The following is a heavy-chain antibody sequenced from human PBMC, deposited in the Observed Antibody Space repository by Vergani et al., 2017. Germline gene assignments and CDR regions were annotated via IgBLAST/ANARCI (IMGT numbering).Heavy chain of an antibody. CDR2: NNPNSGGT. CDR3: ARDYCSGGSCYQISDY. CDR1: GYTFTGYY. V-gene: IGHV1-2*02. Sequence: QVQLVQSGAEVKKPGASVKVSCKASGYTFTGYYMHWVRQAPGQGLEWMGWNNPNSGGTNYAQKFQGRVTMTRDTSISTAYMELSRLRSDDTAVYYCARDYCSGGSCYQISDYWGQGTLVTVSS. J-gene: IGHJ4*02. D-gene: IGHD2-15*01.